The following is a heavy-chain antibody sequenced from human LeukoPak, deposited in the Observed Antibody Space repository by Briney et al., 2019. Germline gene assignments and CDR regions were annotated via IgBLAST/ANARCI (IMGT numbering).Heavy chain of an antibody. CDR3: ARDFLEYQLRYLFDP. Sequence: VASVKVSCKTSGYTFTDYYMHWVRQAPGQGLEWMGWINPNSGGTNYAQKFQGRVTMTRDTSINTAYMELSRLRSDDTAVYYCARDFLEYQLRYLFDPWGQGTLVTVSS. J-gene: IGHJ5*02. V-gene: IGHV1-2*02. CDR1: GYTFTDYY. CDR2: INPNSGGT. D-gene: IGHD2-2*02.